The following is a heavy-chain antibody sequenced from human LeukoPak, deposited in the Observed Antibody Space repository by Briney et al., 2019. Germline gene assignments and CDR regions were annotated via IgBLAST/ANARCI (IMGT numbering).Heavy chain of an antibody. D-gene: IGHD3-10*01. J-gene: IGHJ5*02. CDR2: IYPGDSDT. V-gene: IGHV5-51*01. Sequence: GESLKISCQGSGYSFTSYWIGWVRQMPGKGLEWMGIIYPGDSDTRYSPSFQGQVTISADKSISTAYLQWSSLKASDTAMYYCARAAMVRGVINWFDPWGQGTLVTVSS. CDR3: ARAAMVRGVINWFDP. CDR1: GYSFTSYW.